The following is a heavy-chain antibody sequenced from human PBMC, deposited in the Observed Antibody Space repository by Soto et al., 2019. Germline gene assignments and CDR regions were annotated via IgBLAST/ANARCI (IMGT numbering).Heavy chain of an antibody. J-gene: IGHJ4*02. CDR3: AREFRNYASTVAY. Sequence: QVQLVQSGAEVKKSGASVKVSCKASGYDFTSYTIHWVRQAPGQRLEWMGLINAGNGDRKYAQMFQGRLTITRDTSAKTVYMELRSLTSEDSAVYYCAREFRNYASTVAYWGQGTLVSVSS. CDR1: GYDFTSYT. V-gene: IGHV1-3*01. CDR2: INAGNGDR. D-gene: IGHD1-7*01.